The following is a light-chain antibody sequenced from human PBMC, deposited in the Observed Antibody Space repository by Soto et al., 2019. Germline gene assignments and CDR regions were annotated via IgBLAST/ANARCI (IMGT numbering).Light chain of an antibody. V-gene: IGKV1-5*01. J-gene: IGKJ1*01. CDR3: QQYNSRT. CDR1: QSISSW. Sequence: IQMTQSPSTLSASVGDRVTITCRASQSISSWLAWYQQKPGKAPKLLIYDASSLESGVPSRFSGSGSGTEFTLTISSLQPDDFATYYCQQYNSRTFGQGTKVDI. CDR2: DAS.